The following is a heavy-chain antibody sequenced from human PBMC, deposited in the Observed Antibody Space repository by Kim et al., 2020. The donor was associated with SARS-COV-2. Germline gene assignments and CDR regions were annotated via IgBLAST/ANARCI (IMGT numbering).Heavy chain of an antibody. CDR3: ARGWQSAARGNWFDP. CDR2: ISGGADHI. CDR1: GFTFSDYY. Sequence: GGSLILSCAASGFTFSDYYMSWIRQAPGKGLEWISYISGGADHIYYGDSVKGRFTISRDNAKKSLYLQMNSLRAEDTAVYHCARGWQSAARGNWFDPWGQGTLVTVSS. V-gene: IGHV3-11*01. D-gene: IGHD6-6*01. J-gene: IGHJ5*02.